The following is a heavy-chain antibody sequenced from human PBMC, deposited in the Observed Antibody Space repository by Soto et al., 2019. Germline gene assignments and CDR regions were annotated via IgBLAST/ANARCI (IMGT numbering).Heavy chain of an antibody. CDR3: ARDRGYDAHDYYYNAMDV. D-gene: IGHD2-15*01. V-gene: IGHV3-21*01. Sequence: VRLSCVASGFTFRTYTMNWVRQAPGKGLEWVSGIRGFSPYTFYSESVKGRFTISRDNAKNSLYLQMNSPRAEDTAVYYCARDRGYDAHDYYYNAMDVWGQGTTVTVSS. CDR2: IRGFSPYT. J-gene: IGHJ6*02. CDR1: GFTFRTYT.